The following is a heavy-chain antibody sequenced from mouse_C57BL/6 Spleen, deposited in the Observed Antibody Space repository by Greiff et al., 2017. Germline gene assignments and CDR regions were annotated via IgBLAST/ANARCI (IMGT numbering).Heavy chain of an antibody. V-gene: IGHV1-22*01. CDR1: GYTFTDYN. D-gene: IGHD2-4*01. CDR3: ARSYDYEWYFDV. Sequence: VHVKQSGPELVQPGASVKMSCKASGYTFTDYNIHWVKQSHGKSLEWIGFINPYNGGTSYNQKFKGKAKFTVNKSSSTAYMELRSLTSEDSAVYYCARSYDYEWYFDVWGTGTTVTVSS. J-gene: IGHJ1*03. CDR2: INPYNGGT.